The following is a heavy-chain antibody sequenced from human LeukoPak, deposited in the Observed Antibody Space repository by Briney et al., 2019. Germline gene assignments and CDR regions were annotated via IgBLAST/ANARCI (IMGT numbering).Heavy chain of an antibody. J-gene: IGHJ2*01. V-gene: IGHV1-69*01. D-gene: IGHD3-9*01. Sequence: SVKVSCKASGGTFSSYAISWVRQAPGRGLEWMGGIIPIFGTANYAQKFQGRVTITADESTSTAYMELSSLRSEDTAAYYCARESHYDILTGYSARGYFDLWGRGTLVTVSS. CDR2: IIPIFGTA. CDR1: GGTFSSYA. CDR3: ARESHYDILTGYSARGYFDL.